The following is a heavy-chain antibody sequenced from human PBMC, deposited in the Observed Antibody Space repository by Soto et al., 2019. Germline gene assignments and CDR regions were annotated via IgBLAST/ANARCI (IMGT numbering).Heavy chain of an antibody. V-gene: IGHV1-69*06. CDR1: GGTFSSYA. J-gene: IGHJ5*02. CDR3: ARERTGIAVAGMSWFDP. D-gene: IGHD6-19*01. Sequence: ASVKVSFKASGGTFSSYAISWVRQAPGQGLEWMGGIIPIFGTANYAQKFQGRVTITADKSTSTAYMELSSLRSEDTAVYYCARERTGIAVAGMSWFDPWGQGTLVTVSS. CDR2: IIPIFGTA.